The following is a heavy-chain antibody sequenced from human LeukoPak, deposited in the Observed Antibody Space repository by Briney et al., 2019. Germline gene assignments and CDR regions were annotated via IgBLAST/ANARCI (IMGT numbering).Heavy chain of an antibody. Sequence: GGSLRLSCAASGFTLSSYAMSWVRQAPGKGLEWVSAISGSGGSTYYADSVKGRFTISRDNSKNTLYLQMNSLRAEDTAVYYCAKDRAAAGRTYYFDYWGQGTLVTVSS. CDR3: AKDRAAAGRTYYFDY. J-gene: IGHJ4*02. CDR1: GFTLSSYA. CDR2: ISGSGGST. V-gene: IGHV3-23*01. D-gene: IGHD6-13*01.